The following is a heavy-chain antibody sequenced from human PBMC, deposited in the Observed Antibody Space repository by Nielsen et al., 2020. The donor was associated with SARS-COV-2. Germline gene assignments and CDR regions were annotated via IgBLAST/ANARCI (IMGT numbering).Heavy chain of an antibody. CDR3: AREGTGRYCSSTSCYVFDY. CDR1: GGSISSGDYY. Sequence: SETLSLTCTVSGGSISSGDYYWSRIRQPPGKGLEWIGYIYYSGSTYYNPSLKSRVTISVDTSKNQFSLKLSSVTAADTAVYYCAREGTGRYCSSTSCYVFDYWGQGTLVTVSS. V-gene: IGHV4-30-4*01. D-gene: IGHD2-2*01. J-gene: IGHJ4*02. CDR2: IYYSGST.